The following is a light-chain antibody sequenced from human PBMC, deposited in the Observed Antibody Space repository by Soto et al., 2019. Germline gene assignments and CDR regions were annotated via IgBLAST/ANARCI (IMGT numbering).Light chain of an antibody. CDR2: DAS. J-gene: IGKJ2*03. CDR3: QQYNDWSSR. CDR1: QSVTNF. Sequence: DIQMTQSPSTLTASVGDRVTITCRASQSVTNFLAWYQQKTGKAPKLLIYDASTLEDGVPSRFSGSGAGTQFTLTISSVQPDDYATYYCQQYNDWSSRFGQGTKLEIK. V-gene: IGKV1-5*01.